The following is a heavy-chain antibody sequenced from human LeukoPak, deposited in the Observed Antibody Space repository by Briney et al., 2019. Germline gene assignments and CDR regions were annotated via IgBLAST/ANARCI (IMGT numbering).Heavy chain of an antibody. D-gene: IGHD4-23*01. J-gene: IGHJ4*02. CDR3: AKGQTTVASGMSH. Sequence: PGGSLRLSCAASGFTFSSYAMHWVRQAPGKGLEWVAVISYDGSNKYYADSVKGRFTISRDNSKNTLYLQMNSLRAEDTAVYYCAKGQTTVASGMSHWGQGTLVTASS. CDR2: ISYDGSNK. V-gene: IGHV3-30*04. CDR1: GFTFSSYA.